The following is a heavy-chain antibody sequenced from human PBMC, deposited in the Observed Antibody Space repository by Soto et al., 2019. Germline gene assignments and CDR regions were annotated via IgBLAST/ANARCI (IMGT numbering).Heavy chain of an antibody. J-gene: IGHJ6*02. Sequence: GGSLRLSCAASGFTFSSYAMHWVRQAPGKGLEWVAVISYDGSNKYYADSVKGRFTISRDNSKNTLYLQMNSLRAEDTAVYYCASFWSGYYYYYYGMDVWGQGTTVTVSS. CDR3: ASFWSGYYYYYYGMDV. D-gene: IGHD3-3*01. CDR2: ISYDGSNK. CDR1: GFTFSSYA. V-gene: IGHV3-30-3*01.